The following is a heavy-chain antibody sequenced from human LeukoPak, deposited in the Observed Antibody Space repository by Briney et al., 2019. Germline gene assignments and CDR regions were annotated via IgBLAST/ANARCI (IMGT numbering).Heavy chain of an antibody. CDR3: ARVAPWELLKGGFDY. CDR1: GGSISGYY. CDR2: IYTSGST. D-gene: IGHD1-26*01. J-gene: IGHJ4*02. V-gene: IGHV4-4*07. Sequence: PSETLSLTCTVSGGSISGYYWSWIRQPAGKGLEWIGRIYTSGSTNYNPSLKSRVTMSVDTSKNQFSLKLSSVTAADTAVYYCARVAPWELLKGGFDYWGQGTLVTVSS.